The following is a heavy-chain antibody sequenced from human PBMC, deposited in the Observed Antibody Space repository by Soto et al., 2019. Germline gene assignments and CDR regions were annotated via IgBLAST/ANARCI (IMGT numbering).Heavy chain of an antibody. CDR1: GFTFSTYA. J-gene: IGHJ6*02. V-gene: IGHV3-23*01. Sequence: GGSLRLSCAASGFTFSTYAMSWVRQAPGKGLEWVSVIGEGGFSTQYAASVKGRFTISRDNSKNMLYLQMNSLRSDDTAVYYCANGPVVGANYKYYDMDVWGRGTTVTVSS. CDR3: ANGPVVGANYKYYDMDV. CDR2: IGEGGFST. D-gene: IGHD1-26*01.